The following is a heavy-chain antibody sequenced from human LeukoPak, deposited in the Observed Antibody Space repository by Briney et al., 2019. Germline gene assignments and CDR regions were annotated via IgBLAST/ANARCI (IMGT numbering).Heavy chain of an antibody. J-gene: IGHJ4*02. D-gene: IGHD6-19*01. CDR3: AKEEAQQWLVRLFDY. CDR1: GFTFSSYA. Sequence: PGGSLRLSCAASGFTFSSYAMSWVRQAPGKGLELVSAISGSGGSTSYADSVKGRFTISSDNSKNTQYPQMNSLLAAATAVYYFAKEEAQQWLVRLFDYWGQGTLVTVSS. V-gene: IGHV3-23*01. CDR2: ISGSGGST.